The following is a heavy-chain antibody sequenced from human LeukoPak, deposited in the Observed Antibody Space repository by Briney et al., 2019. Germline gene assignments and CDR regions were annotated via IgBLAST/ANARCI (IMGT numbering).Heavy chain of an antibody. V-gene: IGHV3-66*01. CDR1: GFTVSSNY. Sequence: PGGSLRLSCAASGFTVSSNYMSWVRQAPGKGLEWVSVIYSGGSTYYADSVKGRFTISRDNSKNTLYLQMNSLRAEDTAVYYCARGRSGSPHDAFDIWGQGTMVTVSS. CDR3: ARGRSGSPHDAFDI. D-gene: IGHD1-26*01. J-gene: IGHJ3*02. CDR2: IYSGGST.